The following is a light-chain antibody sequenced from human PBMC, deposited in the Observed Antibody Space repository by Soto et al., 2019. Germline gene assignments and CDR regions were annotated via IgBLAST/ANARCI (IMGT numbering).Light chain of an antibody. Sequence: EIGLTLCPATLCVSPGERATLSCRASHSVGKSLAWYQLKPGQAPRLIIYGAYNRATGFPDRFSGTGSGTEFTLTIRGLQSEDLALYYCQQYDRWPPGAFGGGNKGDIK. CDR3: QQYDRWPPGA. CDR1: HSVGKS. V-gene: IGKV3-15*01. J-gene: IGKJ4*01. CDR2: GAY.